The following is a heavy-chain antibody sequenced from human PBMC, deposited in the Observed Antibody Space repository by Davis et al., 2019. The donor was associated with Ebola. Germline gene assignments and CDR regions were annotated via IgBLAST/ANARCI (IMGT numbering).Heavy chain of an antibody. Sequence: AASVKVSCKASGYTFTTYHLHWVRQAPGQGLEWMGIINPSVGNTAYAQQFQGRLTMTRDTSTSTVYMELSSLRSEDTAVYYCARGSRDSSGYYWGYWGQGTLVTVSS. D-gene: IGHD3-22*01. CDR1: GYTFTTYH. CDR3: ARGSRDSSGYYWGY. V-gene: IGHV1-46*01. CDR2: INPSVGNT. J-gene: IGHJ4*02.